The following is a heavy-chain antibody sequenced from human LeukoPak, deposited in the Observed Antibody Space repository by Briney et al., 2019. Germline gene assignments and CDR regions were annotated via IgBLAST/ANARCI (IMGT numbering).Heavy chain of an antibody. Sequence: GGSLRLSCAASGFTFSSYDMHWVRQAPGKGLEWVAFIRYDGSNKYYADSVKGRFIISRDNSKNTLYLQMNSLRAEDTAVYYCAKEGRQAVVTIFGVVITLYMDVWGKGTTVTVSS. J-gene: IGHJ6*03. V-gene: IGHV3-30*02. CDR1: GFTFSSYD. D-gene: IGHD3-3*01. CDR3: AKEGRQAVVTIFGVVITLYMDV. CDR2: IRYDGSNK.